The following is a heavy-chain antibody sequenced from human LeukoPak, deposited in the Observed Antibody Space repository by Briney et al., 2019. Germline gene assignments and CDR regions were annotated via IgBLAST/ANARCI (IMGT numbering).Heavy chain of an antibody. CDR3: ARALRGVPSVHSSSWYWLISSGSNYYFDY. D-gene: IGHD6-13*01. CDR1: GGSFSGYY. CDR2: INHSGST. V-gene: IGHV4-34*01. J-gene: IGHJ4*02. Sequence: PSETLSLTCAVYGGSFSGYYWSWIRQPPGKGLEWIGEINHSGSTNYNPSLKSRVTISVDTSKNQFSLKLSSVTAADTAVYYCARALRGVPSVHSSSWYWLISSGSNYYFDYWGQGTLVTVSS.